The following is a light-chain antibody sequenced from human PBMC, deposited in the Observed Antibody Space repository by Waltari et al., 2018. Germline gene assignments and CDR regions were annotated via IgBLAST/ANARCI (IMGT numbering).Light chain of an antibody. CDR1: QGISSY. CDR3: QQGNSYPYS. Sequence: DIQMSQSPSSLSASVGDRVTITCRARQGISSYFNWYQQKPGKAPKPLIYYANSVASVVPSMFSGSGSGTEFTLTISSLQPEDFATYYCQQGNSYPYSFGQGTKVEIK. J-gene: IGKJ2*03. V-gene: IGKV1-17*01. CDR2: YAN.